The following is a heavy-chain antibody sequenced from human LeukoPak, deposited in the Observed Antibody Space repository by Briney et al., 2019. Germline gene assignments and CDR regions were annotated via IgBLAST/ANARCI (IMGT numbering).Heavy chain of an antibody. CDR2: ISYDGSNK. D-gene: IGHD1-14*01. Sequence: PGGSLRLSCAASGFTFSSYAMHWVRQAPGKGLEWVAVISYDGSNKYYADSVKGRFTISRDNSKNTLYLQMNSLRAEDTAVYYCARVSIDGKTEPPDAFDIWGQGTMVTVSS. J-gene: IGHJ3*02. V-gene: IGHV3-30*04. CDR1: GFTFSSYA. CDR3: ARVSIDGKTEPPDAFDI.